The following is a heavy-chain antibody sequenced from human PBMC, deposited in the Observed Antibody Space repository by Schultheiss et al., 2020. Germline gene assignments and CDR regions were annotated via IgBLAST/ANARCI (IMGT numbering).Heavy chain of an antibody. CDR3: ARARGGYMDV. Sequence: GSLRLSCAASGFTFSNAWVSWVRQAPGKGLEWVGRIKSENEGGTTDYAAPEQGRFTISRDDSKNTVYLQMNSLRAEDTAVYYCARARGGYMDVWGKGTTVTVSS. CDR1: GFTFSNAW. CDR2: IKSENEGGTT. V-gene: IGHV3-15*01. J-gene: IGHJ6*03. D-gene: IGHD3-10*01.